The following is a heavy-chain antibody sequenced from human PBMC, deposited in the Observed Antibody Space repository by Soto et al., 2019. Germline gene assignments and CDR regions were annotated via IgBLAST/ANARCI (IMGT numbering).Heavy chain of an antibody. CDR3: TRQGGYSGYNYYYYMDV. D-gene: IGHD5-12*01. Sequence: GGSLRLSCAASGFTFSGSAMHWVRQASGKGLEWVGRIRSKANSYATAYAASVKGRFTISRDDSKNTAYLQMNSLKTEDTAVYYCTRQGGYSGYNYYYYMDVWGKGTTVTVSS. CDR2: IRSKANSYAT. V-gene: IGHV3-73*01. CDR1: GFTFSGSA. J-gene: IGHJ6*03.